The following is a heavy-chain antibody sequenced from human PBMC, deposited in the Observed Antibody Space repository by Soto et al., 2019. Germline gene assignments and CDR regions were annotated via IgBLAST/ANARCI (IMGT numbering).Heavy chain of an antibody. V-gene: IGHV3-66*01. J-gene: IGHJ6*02. Sequence: GSLRLSCAASGFTVSSNYMSWVRQAPGKGLEWVSVIYSGGSTYYADSVKGRFTISRDNSKNTLYLQMNSLRAEDTAVYYCASRADYGDTVTGSYYYYGMDVWGQGTTVTVSS. CDR3: ASRADYGDTVTGSYYYYGMDV. CDR2: IYSGGST. CDR1: GFTVSSNY. D-gene: IGHD4-17*01.